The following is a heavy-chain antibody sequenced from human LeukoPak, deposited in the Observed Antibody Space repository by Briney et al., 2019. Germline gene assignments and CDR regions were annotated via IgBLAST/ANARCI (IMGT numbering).Heavy chain of an antibody. CDR3: ARELSIAAPGAFDI. CDR1: GGSISSSSYY. J-gene: IGHJ3*02. D-gene: IGHD6-6*01. Sequence: SETLSLTCTVSGGSISSSSYYWGWIRQPPGKGLEWIGSIYYSGSTYYNPSLKSRVTISVDTSKNQFSLKLSSVTAADTAVYYCARELSIAAPGAFDIWGQGTMVTVSS. CDR2: IYYSGST. V-gene: IGHV4-39*07.